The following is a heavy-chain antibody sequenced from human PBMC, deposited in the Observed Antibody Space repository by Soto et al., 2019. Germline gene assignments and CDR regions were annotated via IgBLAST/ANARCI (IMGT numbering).Heavy chain of an antibody. J-gene: IGHJ4*02. CDR1: GFTFSSYA. D-gene: IGHD5-12*01. CDR3: ARGYSGYVYFDY. V-gene: IGHV3-30-3*01. Sequence: GGSLRLSCAASGFTFSSYAMHWVRQAPGKGLEWVAVISYDGSNKYYADSVKGRFTISRDNSKNTLYLQMNSLRAEDTAVYYCARGYSGYVYFDYWGQGTLVTVSS. CDR2: ISYDGSNK.